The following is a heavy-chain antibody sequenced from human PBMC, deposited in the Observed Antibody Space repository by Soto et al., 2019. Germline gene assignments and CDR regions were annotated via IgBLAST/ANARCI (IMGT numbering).Heavy chain of an antibody. J-gene: IGHJ3*02. CDR2: MYWDDDK. Sequence: QITLKESGPTLVKPTQTLTLTCTFSGFSLSTSGVGVGWIRQPPGKALEWLALMYWDDDKRYSPSLKSMLTITKHTPKNQVVLTMNNMDPVDTATYYCARGTYYYDSSCYPPPHDAFDIWGQGTMVTVSS. CDR3: ARGTYYYDSSCYPPPHDAFDI. D-gene: IGHD3-22*01. CDR1: GFSLSTSGVG. V-gene: IGHV2-5*02.